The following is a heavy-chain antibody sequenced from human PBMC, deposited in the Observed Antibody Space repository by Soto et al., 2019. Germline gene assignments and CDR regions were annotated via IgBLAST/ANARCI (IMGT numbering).Heavy chain of an antibody. CDR1: GDSVSSNSAA. CDR2: TYYRSKWYN. V-gene: IGHV6-1*01. J-gene: IGHJ4*02. CDR3: ARGTADMSNGRYASFDY. D-gene: IGHD2-8*01. Sequence: SQTLSLTCAISGDSVSSNSAAWNWVRQSPSRGLEWLGRTYYRSKWYNDYAVSVKSRITINPDTSKNQFSLKLVSVTAADTAVYYCARGTADMSNGRYASFDYWGQGTPVTVSS.